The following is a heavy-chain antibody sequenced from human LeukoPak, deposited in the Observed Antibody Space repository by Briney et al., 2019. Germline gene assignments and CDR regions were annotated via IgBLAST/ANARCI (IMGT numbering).Heavy chain of an antibody. J-gene: IGHJ4*02. D-gene: IGHD3-3*01. CDR1: GFTFSSYS. CDR2: ISSSSSTI. Sequence: GGSLRLSCAASGFTFSSYSMNWVRQAPGKGLEWVSYISSSSSTIYYADSVKGRFTISRDNAKNSLYLQMNSPRAEDTAVYYCARDVLRFLEWPPYFDYWGQGTLVTVSS. CDR3: ARDVLRFLEWPPYFDY. V-gene: IGHV3-48*01.